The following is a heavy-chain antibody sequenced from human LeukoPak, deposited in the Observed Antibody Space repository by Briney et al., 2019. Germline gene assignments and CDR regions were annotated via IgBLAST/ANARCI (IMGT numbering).Heavy chain of an antibody. D-gene: IGHD3-10*01. J-gene: IGHJ5*02. Sequence: IYYSGSTNYNPSLKRRVTISVDTSKNQFSLKLSSVTAADTAVYYCARIEGHGSGSWEFDPWGQGTLVTVSS. V-gene: IGHV4-59*01. CDR3: ARIEGHGSGSWEFDP. CDR2: IYYSGST.